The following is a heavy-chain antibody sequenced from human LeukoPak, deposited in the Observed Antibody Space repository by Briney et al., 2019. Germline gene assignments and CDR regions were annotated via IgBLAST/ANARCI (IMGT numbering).Heavy chain of an antibody. Sequence: PGGSLRLSCAASGFTFSSYEMNWVRQAPGKGLEWVSYISSSGSTIYYADSVKGRFTISRDNAKNSLYLQMNSLRAEDTAVYYCGRGVNALDSSGYYYYWGQGTLVTVSS. J-gene: IGHJ4*02. CDR3: GRGVNALDSSGYYYY. V-gene: IGHV3-48*03. D-gene: IGHD3-22*01. CDR1: GFTFSSYE. CDR2: ISSSGSTI.